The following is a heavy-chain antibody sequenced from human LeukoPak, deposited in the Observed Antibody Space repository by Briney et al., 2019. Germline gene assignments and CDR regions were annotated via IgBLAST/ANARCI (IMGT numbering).Heavy chain of an antibody. J-gene: IGHJ6*04. D-gene: IGHD3-10*02. CDR1: KFTFSSYS. CDR3: AELGITMIGGV. V-gene: IGHV3-48*04. Sequence: GGSLRLSCAASKFTFSSYSMNWVRQAPGKGLEWVSYISSSGSTIYYADSVKGRFTISRDNAKNSLYLQMNSLRAEDTAVYYCAELGITMIGGVWGKGTTVTISS. CDR2: ISSSGSTI.